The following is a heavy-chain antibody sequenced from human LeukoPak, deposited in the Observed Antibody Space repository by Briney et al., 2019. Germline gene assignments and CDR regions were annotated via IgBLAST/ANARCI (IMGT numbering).Heavy chain of an antibody. CDR1: GYTFTGYY. V-gene: IGHV1-2*02. D-gene: IGHD3-10*01. Sequence: ASVKVSCKASGYTFTGYYMHWVRQAPGQGLEWMGWINPNSGGTNYAQKFQGRVTMTRDTSISTAYMELSRLRSDDTAVYYCAKVPYYYGSGSYYGNWFDPWGQGTLVTVSS. CDR3: AKVPYYYGSGSYYGNWFDP. CDR2: INPNSGGT. J-gene: IGHJ5*02.